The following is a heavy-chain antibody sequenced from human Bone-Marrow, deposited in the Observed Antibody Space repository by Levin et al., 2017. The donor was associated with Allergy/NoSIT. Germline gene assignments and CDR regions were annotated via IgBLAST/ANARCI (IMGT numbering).Heavy chain of an antibody. J-gene: IGHJ4*02. D-gene: IGHD2-2*01. Sequence: ETLSLTCAVSGFTFSSNGMTWVRQAPGKGLEWVSSISRSGSRTYYADSVKGRFTISRDNSRNTLSLQMNSLRAEDTAVYHCATGYSTSYYSFVYWGQGTLVTVSS. CDR2: ISRSGSRT. V-gene: IGHV3-23*01. CDR3: ATGYSTSYYSFVY. CDR1: GFTFSSNG.